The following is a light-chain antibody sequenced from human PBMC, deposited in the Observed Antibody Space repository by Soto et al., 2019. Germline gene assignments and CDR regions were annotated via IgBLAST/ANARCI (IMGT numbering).Light chain of an antibody. J-gene: IGKJ1*01. CDR1: QNINNK. CDR3: LQDINYPWT. CDR2: GAS. V-gene: IGKV3-15*01. Sequence: EIVMTQSPASLAVSPGERATLFCRASQNINNKLAWYQHKPGQAPRLLISGASTRATGVPDRFSGSGSGTEFTLTISSLQSEDSATYYCLQDINYPWTFGQGTKVDNK.